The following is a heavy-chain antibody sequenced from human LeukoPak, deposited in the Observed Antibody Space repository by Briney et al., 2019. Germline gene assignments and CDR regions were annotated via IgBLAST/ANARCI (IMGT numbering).Heavy chain of an antibody. CDR2: INHSGST. Sequence: SETLSLTCAVYGGSFSGYYWSWTHQPPGKGLEWIGEINHSGSTNYNPSLKSRVTISVDTSKNQFSLKLSSVTAADTAVYYCASTDDYGGNGDYWGQGTLVTVSS. CDR1: GGSFSGYY. D-gene: IGHD4-23*01. V-gene: IGHV4-34*01. CDR3: ASTDDYGGNGDY. J-gene: IGHJ4*02.